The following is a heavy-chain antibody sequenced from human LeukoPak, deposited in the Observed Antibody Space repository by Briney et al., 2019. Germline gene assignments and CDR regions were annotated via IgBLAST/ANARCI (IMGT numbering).Heavy chain of an antibody. CDR1: GGSISSYY. D-gene: IGHD2-2*01. V-gene: IGHV4-59*01. CDR2: VYYTGST. Sequence: SETLSLTCTVSGGSISSYYWSWVRQPPGKGLEWIGFVYYTGSTNYSPSLKSRVTISVDTSKNQFSLKLRSVTAADTAVYYCARGAYCSSINCYGFDYWGQGTQVTASS. CDR3: ARGAYCSSINCYGFDY. J-gene: IGHJ4*02.